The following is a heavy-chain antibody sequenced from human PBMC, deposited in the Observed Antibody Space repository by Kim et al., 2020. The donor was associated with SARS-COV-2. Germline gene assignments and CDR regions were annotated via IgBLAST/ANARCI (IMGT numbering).Heavy chain of an antibody. CDR2: T. Sequence: TYYADSVKGRFTISRDNSKNTLYLQMNRLRAEDTAVYYCAKGRSSSWYWYWGQGTLVTVSS. CDR3: AKGRSSSWYWY. D-gene: IGHD6-13*01. J-gene: IGHJ4*02. V-gene: IGHV3-23*01.